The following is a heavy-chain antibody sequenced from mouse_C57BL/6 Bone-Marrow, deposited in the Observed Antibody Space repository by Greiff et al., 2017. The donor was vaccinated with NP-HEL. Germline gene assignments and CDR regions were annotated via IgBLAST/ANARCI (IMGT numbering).Heavy chain of an antibody. V-gene: IGHV5-4*01. CDR1: GFTFSSYA. Sequence: EVHLVESGGGLVKPGGSLKLSCAASGFTFSSYAMSWVRQTPEKRLEWVATISDGGSYTYYPDNVKGRFTISRDNAKNNLYLQMSHLKSEDTAMYYCARGSGTLCAYWDQGTLVTVSA. D-gene: IGHD1-3*01. CDR3: ARGSGTLCAY. CDR2: ISDGGSYT. J-gene: IGHJ3*01.